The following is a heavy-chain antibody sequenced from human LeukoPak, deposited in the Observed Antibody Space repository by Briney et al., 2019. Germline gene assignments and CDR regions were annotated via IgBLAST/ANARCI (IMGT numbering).Heavy chain of an antibody. V-gene: IGHV4-39*01. D-gene: IGHD4-4*01. Sequence: SETLSLTCTVSGGSISSSSYYWGWIRQPPGKGLEWIGSIYYSGSTYYNPSLKSRVTISVDTPKNQFSLKLSSVTAADTAVYYCIVTTIYYYYGMDVWGQGTTVTVSS. CDR1: GGSISSSSYY. CDR2: IYYSGST. J-gene: IGHJ6*02. CDR3: IVTTIYYYYGMDV.